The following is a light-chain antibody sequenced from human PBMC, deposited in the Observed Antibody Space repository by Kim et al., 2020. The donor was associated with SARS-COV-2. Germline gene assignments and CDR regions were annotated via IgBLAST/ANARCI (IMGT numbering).Light chain of an antibody. V-gene: IGLV3-21*04. CDR2: HDS. CDR3: QVWDSSSDHVV. Sequence: APGKTARITCGGNNIGSKSVHWYQRKPGQAPVLVIYHDSDRPSGIPERFSGSNSGNTATLTISRVEAGDEADYYCQVWDSSSDHVVFGGGTQLTVL. J-gene: IGLJ2*01. CDR1: NIGSKS.